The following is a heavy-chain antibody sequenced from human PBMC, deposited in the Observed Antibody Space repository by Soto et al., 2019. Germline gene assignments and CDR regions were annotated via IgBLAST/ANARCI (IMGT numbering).Heavy chain of an antibody. CDR1: GGTFSSYA. Sequence: ASVKVSCKASGGTFSSYAISWVRQAPGQGLEWMGGIIPIFGTANYAQKFQGRVTITADESTSTAYMELSSLRSEDTAVYYCARESYYGEYVVWFDPWGQGTLVTVSS. D-gene: IGHD4-17*01. CDR3: ARESYYGEYVVWFDP. J-gene: IGHJ5*02. CDR2: IIPIFGTA. V-gene: IGHV1-69*13.